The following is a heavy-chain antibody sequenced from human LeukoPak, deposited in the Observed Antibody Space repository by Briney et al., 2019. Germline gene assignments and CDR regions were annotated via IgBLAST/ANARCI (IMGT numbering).Heavy chain of an antibody. CDR3: AKELWELLEDAFDI. CDR2: IYSGGST. J-gene: IGHJ3*02. V-gene: IGHV3-66*01. Sequence: GGSLRLSCAASGFTVSSNYMSWVRQAPGKGLEWVSVIYSGGSTYYADSVKGRFTISRDNSKNTLYLQMNSLRAEDTAVYYCAKELWELLEDAFDIWGQGTMVTVSS. D-gene: IGHD1-26*01. CDR1: GFTVSSNY.